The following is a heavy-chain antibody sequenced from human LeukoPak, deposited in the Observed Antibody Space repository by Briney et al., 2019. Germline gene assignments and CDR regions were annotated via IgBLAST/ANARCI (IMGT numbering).Heavy chain of an antibody. V-gene: IGHV4-59*01. D-gene: IGHD6-13*01. Sequence: SETLSLTCTVSGGSISSYYWSWIRQPPGKGLEWIGYIYYSGSTNYNPSLKSRVTISVDTSKNQFSLKLSSVTAADAAVYYCARGLIMAVAGRGEFHYWGQGTLVTVSS. J-gene: IGHJ4*02. CDR3: ARGLIMAVAGRGEFHY. CDR2: IYYSGST. CDR1: GGSISSYY.